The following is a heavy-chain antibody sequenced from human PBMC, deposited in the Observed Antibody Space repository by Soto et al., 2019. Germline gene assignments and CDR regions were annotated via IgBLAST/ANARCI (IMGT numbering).Heavy chain of an antibody. V-gene: IGHV1-69*13. CDR2: IIPIFGTA. CDR1: GGTFSSYA. Sequence: ASVKVSCKASGGTFSSYAISWVRQAPGQGLEWMGGIIPIFGTANYAQKFQGRVTITADESTSTAYMELSSLRSEDTAVYYCARDKGIAARHSARKYYYYGMAVWGQGTTVTVSS. D-gene: IGHD6-6*01. CDR3: ARDKGIAARHSARKYYYYGMAV. J-gene: IGHJ6*02.